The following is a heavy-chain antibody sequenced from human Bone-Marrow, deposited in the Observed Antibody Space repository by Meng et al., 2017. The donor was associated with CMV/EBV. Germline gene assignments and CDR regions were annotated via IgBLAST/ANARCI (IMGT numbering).Heavy chain of an antibody. CDR1: YY. V-gene: IGHV4-39*07. J-gene: IGHJ5*02. D-gene: IGHD3-10*01. CDR2: INYSGST. Sequence: YYWGWIRQHPGKGLEWIGSINYSGSTYYNPSLKSRVTISVDTSKNQFSLKLSSVTAADTAVYYCARETRGLITMVRGVIITGNWFDPWGQGTLVTVSS. CDR3: ARETRGLITMVRGVIITGNWFDP.